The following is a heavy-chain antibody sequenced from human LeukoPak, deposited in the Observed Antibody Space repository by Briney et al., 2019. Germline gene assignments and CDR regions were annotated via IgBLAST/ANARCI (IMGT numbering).Heavy chain of an antibody. CDR3: ARDARHLNDYGSGTLGYYGMAV. Sequence: SETLSLTCTVSGGSISSYYWSWIRQPPGKGLEWIGYIYYSGSTNYNPSLKSRVTISVDTSKNQFSLKLSSVTAADTAVYYCARDARHLNDYGSGTLGYYGMAVWGQGTTVTVSS. D-gene: IGHD3-10*01. J-gene: IGHJ6*02. V-gene: IGHV4-59*01. CDR2: IYYSGST. CDR1: GGSISSYY.